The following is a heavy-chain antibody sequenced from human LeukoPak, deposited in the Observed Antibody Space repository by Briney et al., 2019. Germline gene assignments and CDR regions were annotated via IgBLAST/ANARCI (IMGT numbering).Heavy chain of an antibody. CDR2: ISSSSSYI. CDR3: ARGASCYYYGSGSYCYYYYYYMDV. Sequence: PGGSLRLSCAASGFTFSSYSMNWVRQAPGKGLEWVSSISSSSSYIYYADSVKGRFTISRDNAKNSLYLQMDSLRAEDTAVYYCARGASCYYYGSGSYCYYYYYYMDVWGKGTTVTISS. J-gene: IGHJ6*03. D-gene: IGHD3-10*01. CDR1: GFTFSSYS. V-gene: IGHV3-21*01.